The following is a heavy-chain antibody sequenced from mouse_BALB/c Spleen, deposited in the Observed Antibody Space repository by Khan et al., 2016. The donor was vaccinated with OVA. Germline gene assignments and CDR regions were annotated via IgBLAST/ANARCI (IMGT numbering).Heavy chain of an antibody. CDR3: ARPPYFSYTRDH. Sequence: QIQLVQSGPELKKPGETVKISCKASGYTFTNYGMNWVKQSPGKALKWMGWINTYTGEPTYADDFKGRFAFSLETYASTAYLQINNLKNEDTATYFCARPPYFSYTRDHWGQGTSVTVSS. V-gene: IGHV9-3-1*01. D-gene: IGHD2-10*01. CDR2: INTYTGEP. CDR1: GYTFTNYG. J-gene: IGHJ4*01.